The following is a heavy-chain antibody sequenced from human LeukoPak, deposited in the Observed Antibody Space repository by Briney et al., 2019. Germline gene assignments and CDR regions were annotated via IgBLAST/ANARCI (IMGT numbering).Heavy chain of an antibody. CDR2: IKSDGSST. V-gene: IGHV3-74*01. CDR3: ARENWGD. CDR1: GFTFSSFW. D-gene: IGHD7-27*01. Sequence: GGSLRLSCAASGFTFSSFWMHWVRQAPGKGLVWVSRIKSDGSSTSYADSVKGRFTISGDNAKNTLYLQMNSLRVEDTAVYYCARENWGDWGQGTLVTVSS. J-gene: IGHJ4*02.